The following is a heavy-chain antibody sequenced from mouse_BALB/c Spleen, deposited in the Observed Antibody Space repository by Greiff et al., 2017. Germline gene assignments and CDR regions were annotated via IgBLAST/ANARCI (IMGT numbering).Heavy chain of an antibody. CDR3: AREGSRYDGAWFAD. D-gene: IGHD2-14*01. V-gene: IGHV5-17*02. CDR1: GFTFSSFG. CDR2: ISSGSSTI. J-gene: IGHJ3*01. Sequence: EVMLVESGGGLVQPGGSRQLSCAASGFTFSSFGMLWVRQAPERGLEWVAYISSGSSTIYYADTVKGRFTISRDNPKNTLFLQMTSLRSEDTAMYYGAREGSRYDGAWFADWGQGTLVTVAA.